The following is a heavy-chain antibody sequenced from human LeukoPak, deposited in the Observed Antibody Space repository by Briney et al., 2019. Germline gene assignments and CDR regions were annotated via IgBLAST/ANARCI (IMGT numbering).Heavy chain of an antibody. Sequence: GGSLRLSCAVSGITLSNYGMSWVRQAPGKGLEWVAGISDSGGSTNYADSVKGRFTISRDNSKNTLYLQMNSLRAEDTAVYYCAKALTEYGSGWYYFDYWGQGTLVTVSS. V-gene: IGHV3-23*01. CDR2: ISDSGGST. D-gene: IGHD3-10*01. J-gene: IGHJ4*02. CDR1: GITLSNYG. CDR3: AKALTEYGSGWYYFDY.